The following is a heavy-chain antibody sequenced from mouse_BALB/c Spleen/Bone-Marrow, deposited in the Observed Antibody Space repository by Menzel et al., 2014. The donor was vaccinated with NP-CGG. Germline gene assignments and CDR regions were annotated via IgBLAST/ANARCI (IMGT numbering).Heavy chain of an antibody. V-gene: IGHV7-3*02. CDR1: GFTFTDYY. J-gene: IGHJ4*01. CDR3: ARDDYYAMDY. Sequence: DVHLVESGGGLVQPGGSLRLSCATSGFTFTDYYMSWVRQPPGKALEWLGFIRNKANGYTTEYSASVKGRFTISRDNSQSILYLQMNTLRAEDRATYYCARDDYYAMDYWGQGTSVTVSS. CDR2: IRNKANGYTT.